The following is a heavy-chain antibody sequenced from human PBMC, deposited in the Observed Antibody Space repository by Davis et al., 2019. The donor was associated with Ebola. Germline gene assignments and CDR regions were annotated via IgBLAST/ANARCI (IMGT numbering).Heavy chain of an antibody. Sequence: SVKVSCKASGGTFSSYAISWVRQAPGQGLEWMGRIIPILGIANYAQKFQGRVTLTADKSTSTAYMELSSLRSEDTAVYYCAREGGLVTPNYFQHWGQGTLVTVSS. CDR2: IIPILGIA. CDR3: AREGGLVTPNYFQH. D-gene: IGHD4-23*01. J-gene: IGHJ1*01. CDR1: GGTFSSYA. V-gene: IGHV1-69*04.